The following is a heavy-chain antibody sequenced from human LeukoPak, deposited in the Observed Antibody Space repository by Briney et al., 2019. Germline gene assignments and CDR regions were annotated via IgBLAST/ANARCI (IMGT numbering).Heavy chain of an antibody. J-gene: IGHJ3*02. D-gene: IGHD3-22*01. CDR3: ARVPSDYYDSSGYSTRTAFDI. V-gene: IGHV1-8*01. Sequence: ASVKVSCKASGYTFTSYDINWVRQATGQGLEWMGWMNPNSGNTGYAQKFQGRVTMTRNTSISTAYMELSSLRSEDTAVYYCARVPSDYYDSSGYSTRTAFDIWGQGTMVTVSS. CDR2: MNPNSGNT. CDR1: GYTFTSYD.